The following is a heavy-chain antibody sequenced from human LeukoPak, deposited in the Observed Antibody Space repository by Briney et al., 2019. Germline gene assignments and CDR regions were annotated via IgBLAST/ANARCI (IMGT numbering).Heavy chain of an antibody. J-gene: IGHJ4*02. CDR3: ARAGTGYYDFWSGYYTSVYFDY. D-gene: IGHD3-3*01. V-gene: IGHV3-74*01. CDR2: INSDVSST. Sequence: GGSLRLSCAASGFTFSSYWMHWVRQAPGKGLVWVSRINSDVSSTSYADSVKGRFTISRDNAKNTLYLQMNSLRAEDTAVYYCARAGTGYYDFWSGYYTSVYFDYWGQGTLVTVSS. CDR1: GFTFSSYW.